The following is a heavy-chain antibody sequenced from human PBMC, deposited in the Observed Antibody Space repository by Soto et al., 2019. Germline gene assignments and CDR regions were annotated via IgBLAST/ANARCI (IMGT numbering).Heavy chain of an antibody. CDR2: ISYDGSNK. D-gene: IGHD6-19*01. Sequence: QVQLVESGGGVVQPGRSLRLSCAASGFTFSIYGMHWVRQAPGKGLEWVALISYDGSNKYYADSVKGRFTISRDNSKNAVYLQMNSLRAEDTAVYYCAKVGYSSDYIWGQGTMVTVSS. CDR3: AKVGYSSDYI. J-gene: IGHJ3*02. CDR1: GFTFSIYG. V-gene: IGHV3-30*18.